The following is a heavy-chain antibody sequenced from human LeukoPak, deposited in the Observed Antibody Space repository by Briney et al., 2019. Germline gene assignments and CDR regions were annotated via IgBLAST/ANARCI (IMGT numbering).Heavy chain of an antibody. V-gene: IGHV4-30-2*01. D-gene: IGHD6-19*01. Sequence: SETLSLTCTVSGGSISSGGYYWSWIRQPPGKGLEWIGYIYHSGSTYYNPSLKSRDTISVDRSKNQFSLKLSSVTAADTAVYYCARDLSGIAVAGTIDYWGQGTLVTVSS. CDR1: GGSISSGGYY. CDR2: IYHSGST. J-gene: IGHJ4*02. CDR3: ARDLSGIAVAGTIDY.